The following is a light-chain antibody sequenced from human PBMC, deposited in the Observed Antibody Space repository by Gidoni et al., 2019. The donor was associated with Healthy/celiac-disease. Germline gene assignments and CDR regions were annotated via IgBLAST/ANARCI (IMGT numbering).Light chain of an antibody. CDR2: D. CDR1: QDISNY. J-gene: IGKJ3*01. V-gene: IGKV1-33*01. CDR3: QPYDNLLFT. Sequence: DIQMTQSPSSLSASVGDRVTITCQASQDISNYLNLYQQNPGKAPKLLIYDASRFSGSGSGTDFTFTISSLQPEDIATYYCQPYDNLLFTFGPGTKVDIK.